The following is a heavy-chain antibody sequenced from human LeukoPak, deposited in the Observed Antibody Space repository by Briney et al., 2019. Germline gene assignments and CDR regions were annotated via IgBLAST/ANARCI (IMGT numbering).Heavy chain of an antibody. D-gene: IGHD3-22*01. J-gene: IGHJ6*03. CDR3: ARAPNPGSYYYDSSGFGYYYMDV. CDR1: GYTFTGYY. CDR2: INPNSGGT. V-gene: IGHV1-2*02. Sequence: EASVKVSCKASGYTFTGYYMHWVRQAPGQGLEWMGWINPNSGGTKYSQEFQGRVTITRDTSASTAYMELSSLRSEDMAVYYCARAPNPGSYYYDSSGFGYYYMDVWGKGTTVTVSS.